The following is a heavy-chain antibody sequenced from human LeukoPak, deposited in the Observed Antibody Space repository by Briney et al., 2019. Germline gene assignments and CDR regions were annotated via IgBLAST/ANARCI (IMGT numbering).Heavy chain of an antibody. CDR2: INHSRST. Sequence: PSETLSLTCAVYGGSFSGYYWSWIRQPPGKGLEWIGEINHSRSTNYNPSLKSRVTISVDTSKNQFSLKLSSVTAADTAVYYCARGKPPCGGDCYPEYFQHWGQGTLVTVSS. D-gene: IGHD2-21*02. CDR1: GGSFSGYY. CDR3: ARGKPPCGGDCYPEYFQH. J-gene: IGHJ1*01. V-gene: IGHV4-34*01.